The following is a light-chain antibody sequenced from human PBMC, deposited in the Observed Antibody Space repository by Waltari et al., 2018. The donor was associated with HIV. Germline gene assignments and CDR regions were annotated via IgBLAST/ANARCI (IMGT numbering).Light chain of an antibody. CDR2: GNS. J-gene: IGLJ1*01. V-gene: IGLV1-40*01. CDR1: SAHIGAKFD. CDR3: QSFDNSLNGYV. Sequence: QSVLTQPPSLSGSPGQRVTISCTGSSAHIGAKFDVPWSQVRPGTDPKLLICGNSNRPSGVPYRFSGSKSGTSASLAITGLQPEDEAEYFCQSFDNSLNGYVFGTGTTVIVL.